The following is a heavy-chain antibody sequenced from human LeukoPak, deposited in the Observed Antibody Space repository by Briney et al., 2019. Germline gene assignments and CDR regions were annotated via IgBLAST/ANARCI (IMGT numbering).Heavy chain of an antibody. CDR1: GFTFSSSA. V-gene: IGHV3-30*02. CDR3: AKSHHVTAIDY. J-gene: IGHJ4*02. Sequence: GGSLRLSCEASGFTFSSSAMHWVRQVPGKGLEWLAFIRYDGSKKRYADSVKGRFTISRDNSKNTLYLQMNSLRPEDTAVYYCAKSHHVTAIDYWGQGTLVTVSS. D-gene: IGHD2-21*02. CDR2: IRYDGSKK.